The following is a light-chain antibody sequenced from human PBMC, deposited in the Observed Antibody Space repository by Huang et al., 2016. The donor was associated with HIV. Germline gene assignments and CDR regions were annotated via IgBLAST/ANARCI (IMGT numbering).Light chain of an antibody. CDR1: QDITTF. V-gene: IGKV1-NL1*01. Sequence: DIQMTQSPSSLSASVGDRVTVTCRASQDITTFLGWYQQKPGKAPELLFYAGSRLQSGVPSRFSGSGSGTDYTLTISSLQPEDFAIYYCQQYLTDTAWTFGQGTKVEIK. CDR2: AGS. J-gene: IGKJ1*01. CDR3: QQYLTDTAWT.